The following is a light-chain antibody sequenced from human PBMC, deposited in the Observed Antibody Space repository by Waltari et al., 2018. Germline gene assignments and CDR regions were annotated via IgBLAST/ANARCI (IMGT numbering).Light chain of an antibody. Sequence: DIQMTQSPSSLSASVGARVTITCRASQSIRTSLNWDQQKPGKAPNRLIYAASSLQSGVPLRFSGGGSGTDFTLTISSLQPEDFGTYYCQQSYDVPLTFGGGTKVDI. V-gene: IGKV1-39*01. CDR2: AAS. CDR3: QQSYDVPLT. J-gene: IGKJ4*01. CDR1: QSIRTS.